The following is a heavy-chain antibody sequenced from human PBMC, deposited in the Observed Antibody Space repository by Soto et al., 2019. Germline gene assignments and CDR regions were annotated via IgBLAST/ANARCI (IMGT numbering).Heavy chain of an antibody. D-gene: IGHD2-21*01. CDR2: IYSSGST. V-gene: IGHV4-39*01. Sequence: SETLSLTCTVSGDSISGTSFYWGWIRQSSGKGLEWIASIYSSGSTFYNLSLKSRLSLSVDTSKNQFSLRLQSVTAADTVVYYCVRHRSSREIPFDNWGQGTLVTVS. J-gene: IGHJ4*02. CDR1: GDSISGTSFY. CDR3: VRHRSSREIPFDN.